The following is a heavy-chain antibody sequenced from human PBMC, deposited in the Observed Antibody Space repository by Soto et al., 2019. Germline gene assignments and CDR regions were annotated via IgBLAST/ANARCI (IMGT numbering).Heavy chain of an antibody. CDR2: IVVGSGNT. D-gene: IGHD2-15*01. J-gene: IGHJ6*02. Sequence: GASVKVSCKASGFTFTSSAMQWVRQARGQRLEWIGWIVVGSGNTNYAQKFQGRVTMTRDTSTSTVYMELSSLRSEDTAAYYCASPGVVVVGATRYYYGMDVWGQGTTVTVSS. CDR1: GFTFTSSA. CDR3: ASPGVVVVGATRYYYGMDV. V-gene: IGHV1-58*02.